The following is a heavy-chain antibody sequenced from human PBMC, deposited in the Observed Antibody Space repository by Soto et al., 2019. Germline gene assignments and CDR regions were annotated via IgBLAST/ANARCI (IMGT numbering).Heavy chain of an antibody. D-gene: IGHD3-9*01. CDR2: IKQDGSEK. CDR1: GFTFSSYW. J-gene: IGHJ6*02. CDR3: AREDTYYDILTGYYNSYYYYGMDV. Sequence: PGGSLRLSCAASGFTFSSYWMSWVRQAPGKGLEWVANIKQDGSEKYYVDSVKGRFTISRDNAKNSLYLQMNSLGAEDTAVYYCAREDTYYDILTGYYNSYYYYGMDVWGQGTTVTVSS. V-gene: IGHV3-7*03.